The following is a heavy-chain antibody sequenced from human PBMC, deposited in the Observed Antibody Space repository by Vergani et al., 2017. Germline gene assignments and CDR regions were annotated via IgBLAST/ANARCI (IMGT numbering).Heavy chain of an antibody. CDR1: GFTFSSYA. D-gene: IGHD4-17*01. CDR2: ISYDGSNK. J-gene: IGHJ2*01. Sequence: QVQLVESGGGVVQPGRSLRLSCAASGFTFSSYAMHWVRQAPGKGLEWVAVISYDGSNKYYADSVKGRFTISRDNSKNTLYLQMNSLRAEDTAVYYCARDSTVTTWGDWXFDLWGRGTLVTVSS. CDR3: ARDSTVTTWGDWXFDL. V-gene: IGHV3-30*01.